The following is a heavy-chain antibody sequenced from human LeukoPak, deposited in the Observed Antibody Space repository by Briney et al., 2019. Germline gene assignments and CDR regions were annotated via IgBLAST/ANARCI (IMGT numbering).Heavy chain of an antibody. V-gene: IGHV3-33*06. D-gene: IGHD3-3*01. CDR3: AKDTAVQFLEPAF. CDR1: GFTFNTHG. Sequence: PGGSLRLSCAASGFTFNTHGMHWVRQAPGKGLEWVAAIWFDGRVKHYSDAVKGRFTISRDNSLNTLYLQMNSLRVEDTAIYYCAKDTAVQFLEPAFWGQGTLVTVSS. CDR2: IWFDGRVK. J-gene: IGHJ4*02.